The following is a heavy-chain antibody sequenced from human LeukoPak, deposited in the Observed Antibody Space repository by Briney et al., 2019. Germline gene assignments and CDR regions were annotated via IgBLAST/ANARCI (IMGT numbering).Heavy chain of an antibody. D-gene: IGHD3-22*01. CDR1: GLTFSSYG. V-gene: IGHV3-30*02. J-gene: IGHJ3*02. CDR3: AKDWGPYYYDSTQNAFDI. CDR2: IRYDGSNK. Sequence: GGSLRLSCAASGLTFSSYGMHWVRQAPGKGLEWVAFIRYDGSNKYYADSVKGRFTISRDNSKNTLYLQMNSLRAEDTAVYYCAKDWGPYYYDSTQNAFDIWGQGTMVTVSS.